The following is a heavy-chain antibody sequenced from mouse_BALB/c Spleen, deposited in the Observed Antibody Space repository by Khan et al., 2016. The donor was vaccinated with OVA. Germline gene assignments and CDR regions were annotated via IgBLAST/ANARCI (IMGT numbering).Heavy chain of an antibody. CDR1: GYTFINYW. V-gene: IGHV1-7*01. J-gene: IGHJ2*01. CDR2: INPSTGYT. Sequence: QMQLEESGAELAKPGASVKMSCKASGYTFINYWILWIKQRPGQGLEWIGYINPSTGYTEYNQNFKDKATLTADISSSTAYMQLSSLTSEDSAVYYCARRGLRWDFDYGGQGTTLTVSS. D-gene: IGHD1-1*01. CDR3: ARRGLRWDFDY.